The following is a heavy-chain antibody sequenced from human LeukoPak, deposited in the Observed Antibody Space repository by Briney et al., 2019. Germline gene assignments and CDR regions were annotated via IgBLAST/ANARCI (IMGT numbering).Heavy chain of an antibody. Sequence: SETLSLTCTVSGGSISTYYWSCIRQPPGKGLEWLGYIFYTGSTNYNPSLKSRVTMSIDTSKNQFSLQLSSVTAADTAVYYCTRTYSSSSIDYWGQGALVTVSS. J-gene: IGHJ4*02. CDR2: IFYTGST. V-gene: IGHV4-59*01. CDR3: TRTYSSSSIDY. D-gene: IGHD6-6*01. CDR1: GGSISTYY.